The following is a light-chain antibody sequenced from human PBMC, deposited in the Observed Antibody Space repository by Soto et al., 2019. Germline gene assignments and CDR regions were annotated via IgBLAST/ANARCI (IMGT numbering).Light chain of an antibody. CDR3: ALYMGGGIWV. CDR1: SGSVSSSYY. V-gene: IGLV8-61*01. J-gene: IGLJ3*02. Sequence: QTVVTQEPSFSVSPGGTVTLTCGLTSGSVSSSYYPSWSQQTPGQAPRSLIYTTSTRSSGVPDRFSGSILGNKADLIITGAQADDEAHYYCALYMGGGIWVFGGGTQLTVL. CDR2: TTS.